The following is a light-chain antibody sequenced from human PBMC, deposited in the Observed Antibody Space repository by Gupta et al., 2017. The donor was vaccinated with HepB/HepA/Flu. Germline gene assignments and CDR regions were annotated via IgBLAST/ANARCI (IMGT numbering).Light chain of an antibody. CDR1: QSVLYQPKNKNY. CDR3: QQEDSAPFS. CDR2: WAS. Sequence: ESVLTQSKDSLAVPLGERATINCKSSQSVLYQPKNKNYLAWYQQKPGQPPKLLINWASTREFGVPDRFSGSGSGTDFTLTISSLQAEDVAIYYCQQEDSAPFSFGHGTKVDVK. J-gene: IGKJ3*01. V-gene: IGKV4-1*01.